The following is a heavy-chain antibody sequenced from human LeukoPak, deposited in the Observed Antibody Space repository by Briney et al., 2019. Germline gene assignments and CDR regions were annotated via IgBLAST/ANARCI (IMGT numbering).Heavy chain of an antibody. CDR2: ISGSGSST. CDR1: GFTFSSYA. CDR3: AKASAMIVVVSKHFDY. J-gene: IGHJ4*02. Sequence: GGSLRLSCAASGFTFSSYAMNWVRQAPGKGLEWVSVISGSGSSTYYADSVKGRFTISRDNSKNTLYLQMNSLRAEDTAVYYCAKASAMIVVVSKHFDYWGQGTLVTVSS. D-gene: IGHD3-22*01. V-gene: IGHV3-23*01.